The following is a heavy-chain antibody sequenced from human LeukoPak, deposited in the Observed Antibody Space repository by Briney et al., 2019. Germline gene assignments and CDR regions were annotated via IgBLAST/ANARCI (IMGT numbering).Heavy chain of an antibody. CDR3: ARARGRNLYYYDSSGYNDY. CDR2: INHSGST. D-gene: IGHD3-22*01. J-gene: IGHJ4*02. V-gene: IGHV4-34*01. CDR1: GGSFSGYY. Sequence: PSETLSLTCAVYGGSFSGYYWSWIRQPPGKGLEWIGEINHSGSTNYNPSLKSRVTISVDTSKNQFSLKLSSVTAADTAVYYCARARGRNLYYYDSSGYNDYWGQGTLVTVSS.